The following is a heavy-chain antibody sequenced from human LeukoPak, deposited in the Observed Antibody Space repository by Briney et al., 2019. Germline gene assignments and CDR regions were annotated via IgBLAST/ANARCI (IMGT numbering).Heavy chain of an antibody. CDR1: GYTFTSYG. V-gene: IGHV1-18*01. CDR3: ASSGGETDFDY. J-gene: IGHJ4*02. D-gene: IGHD3-16*01. CDR2: ISAYNGNT. Sequence: ASVKVSCKASGYTFTSYGISWVRQAPGQGLEWMGWISAYNGNTNDAQKLHGRFTMTTDTSTSTAYMELRSLRSDDTAVYYCASSGGETDFDYWGQGTLVTVSS.